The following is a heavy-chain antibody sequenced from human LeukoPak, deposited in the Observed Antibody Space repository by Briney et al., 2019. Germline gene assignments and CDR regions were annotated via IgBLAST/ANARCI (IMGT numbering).Heavy chain of an antibody. CDR3: AKVLVRGLSLYYFDY. Sequence: SGGSLRLSCAASGFNVTGNYVSWVRQPPGKGLDWVSAISGSGGSTYYADSVKGRFTISRDNSKNTLYLQMNSLRAEDTAVYYCAKVLVRGLSLYYFDYWGQGTLVTVSS. CDR2: ISGSGGST. CDR1: GFNVTGNY. V-gene: IGHV3-23*01. D-gene: IGHD3-10*01. J-gene: IGHJ4*02.